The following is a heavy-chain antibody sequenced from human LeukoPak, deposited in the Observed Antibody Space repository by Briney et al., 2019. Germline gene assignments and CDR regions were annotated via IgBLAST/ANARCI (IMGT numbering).Heavy chain of an antibody. CDR2: ISGSGSST. J-gene: IGHJ4*02. Sequence: GGSLRLSCAASGFTFSSYAMGWVRQAPGKGLEWVSAISGSGSSTYYADSVKGRFTISRDNSKNTLYLQMNSLRAEDTALYYCAKRGGYNSNPLKDWGQGTLVTVSS. V-gene: IGHV3-23*01. D-gene: IGHD5-24*01. CDR1: GFTFSSYA. CDR3: AKRGGYNSNPLKD.